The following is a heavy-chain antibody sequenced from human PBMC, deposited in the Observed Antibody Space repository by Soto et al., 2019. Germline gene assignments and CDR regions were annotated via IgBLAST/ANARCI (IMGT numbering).Heavy chain of an antibody. CDR1: GFTFSDYY. J-gene: IGHJ5*02. CDR2: ISSSSSYT. CDR3: ARYTGGLAAQPNWFDP. Sequence: QVQLVESGGGLVKPGGSLRLSCAASGFTFSDYYMSWIRQAPGKGLEWVSYISSSSSYTNYADSVKGRFTISRDNAKNSLYLQMNSLRAEDTAVYYCARYTGGLAAQPNWFDPWGQGTLVTVSS. D-gene: IGHD2-15*01. V-gene: IGHV3-11*06.